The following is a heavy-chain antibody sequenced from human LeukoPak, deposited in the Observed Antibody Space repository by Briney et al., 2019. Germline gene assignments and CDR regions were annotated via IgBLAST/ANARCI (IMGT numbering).Heavy chain of an antibody. J-gene: IGHJ3*02. CDR3: ARERIAAARPDAFDI. CDR2: ISYDGSNK. CDR1: GFTFDDYG. D-gene: IGHD6-13*01. Sequence: GGSLRLSCAASGFTFDDYGMSWVRQVPGKGLEWVAVISYDGSNKYYADSVKGRFTISRDNSKNRLYLQTNSLRAEDTAVYYCARERIAAARPDAFDIWGQGTMVTVSS. V-gene: IGHV3-30*13.